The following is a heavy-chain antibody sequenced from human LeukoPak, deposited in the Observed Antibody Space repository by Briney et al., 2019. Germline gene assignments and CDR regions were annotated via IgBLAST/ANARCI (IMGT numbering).Heavy chain of an antibody. J-gene: IGHJ3*02. Sequence: PGGSLRLSCAASGFTSSSYSMNWVRQAPGKGLEGVSSISSSSSYIYYADSVKGRFTISRDNAKNSLYLQMNSLRAEDTAVYYCARNLGWTSGAFDIWGQGTMVTVSS. CDR2: ISSSSSYI. CDR3: ARNLGWTSGAFDI. CDR1: GFTSSSYS. V-gene: IGHV3-21*01. D-gene: IGHD3-3*01.